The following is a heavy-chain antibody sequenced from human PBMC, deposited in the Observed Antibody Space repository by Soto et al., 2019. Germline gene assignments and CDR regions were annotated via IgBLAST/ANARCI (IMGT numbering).Heavy chain of an antibody. CDR1: GFTFSNAW. Sequence: EVQLVESGGGLVKPGGSLRLSCAASGFTFSNAWMSWVRQAPGKGLEWVGRIKSKTDGGTTDYAAPVKGRFTISRDDSKNTLYLQINSLKTEDTAVYYCTTQGEPYSSGWLDYWGQGTLVTVSS. J-gene: IGHJ4*02. D-gene: IGHD6-19*01. V-gene: IGHV3-15*01. CDR2: IKSKTDGGTT. CDR3: TTQGEPYSSGWLDY.